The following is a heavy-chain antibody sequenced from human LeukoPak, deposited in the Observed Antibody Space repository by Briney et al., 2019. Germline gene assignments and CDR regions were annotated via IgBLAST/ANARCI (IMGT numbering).Heavy chain of an antibody. CDR2: IYYSGST. V-gene: IGHV4-59*08. J-gene: IGHJ2*01. Sequence: SETLSLTCTVSGGSISSYYWSWIRQPPGKGLEWIGYIYYSGSTNYNPSLKSRVTISVDTSKNQFSLKLSSVTAADTAVYYCASQRKGGWYDWYFDLWGRGTLVTVSS. D-gene: IGHD6-19*01. CDR3: ASQRKGGWYDWYFDL. CDR1: GGSISSYY.